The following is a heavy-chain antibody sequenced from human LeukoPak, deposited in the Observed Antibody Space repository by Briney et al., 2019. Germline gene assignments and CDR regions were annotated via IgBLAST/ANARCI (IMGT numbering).Heavy chain of an antibody. V-gene: IGHV4-39*07. CDR1: GGSISSSSYY. D-gene: IGHD5-12*01. CDR2: IYYSGST. CDR3: ARQVATKGEWAFDV. Sequence: PSETLSLTCTVSGGSISSSSYYWGWIRQPPGKGLEWIGSIYYSGSTYYNPSLKSRVTISVDTSKNQFSLKLSSVTAADTAVYYCARQVATKGEWAFDVWGRGTMVTVSS. J-gene: IGHJ3*01.